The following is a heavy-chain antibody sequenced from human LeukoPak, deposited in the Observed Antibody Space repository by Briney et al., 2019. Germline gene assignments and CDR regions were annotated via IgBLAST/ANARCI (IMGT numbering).Heavy chain of an antibody. CDR1: GASISTSAYY. Sequence: SETLSLTCTVSGASISTSAYYWGWIRQPPGKGLDWIGNIYYSGSTYYNPSLKSRVTISVDSSKNQFSLRLSSVTTADTAVYYCAKSDGYGLIDYWGQGTRVTVSS. CDR3: AKSDGYGLIDY. V-gene: IGHV4-39*01. D-gene: IGHD5-24*01. CDR2: IYYSGST. J-gene: IGHJ4*02.